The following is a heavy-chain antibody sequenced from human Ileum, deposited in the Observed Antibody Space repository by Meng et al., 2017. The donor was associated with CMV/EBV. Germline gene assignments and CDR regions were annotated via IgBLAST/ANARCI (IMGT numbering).Heavy chain of an antibody. CDR2: IHDSGST. J-gene: IGHJ4*02. V-gene: IGHV4-30-4*01. CDR1: DDSISGGHYY. D-gene: IGHD6-6*01. CDR3: ARVWGIAVRPLDY. Sequence: GQLWCSGPGLVQPSQTLSLTCTDSDDSISGGHYYWSCIRQTPGKGLEWIGHIHDSGSTYYNPSLQSRVTISVDTSKYQFSLKLSSVTAADTAVYYCARVWGIAVRPLDYWGQGTLVTVSS.